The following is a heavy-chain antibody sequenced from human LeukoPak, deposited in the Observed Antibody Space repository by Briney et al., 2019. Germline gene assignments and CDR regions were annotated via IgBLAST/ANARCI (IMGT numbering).Heavy chain of an antibody. D-gene: IGHD5-24*01. CDR3: AKDFGDGYSF. V-gene: IGHV3-23*01. CDR1: GFTFSSYA. Sequence: GGALRLSCAASGFTFSSYAMSWVGQAPGRGGELVSAISGSGGSTYYADSVTRRFPIPRDNSKNTLYLQMNSLRAEDTAVYYCAKDFGDGYSFWSQGALVTVSS. J-gene: IGHJ4*02. CDR2: ISGSGGST.